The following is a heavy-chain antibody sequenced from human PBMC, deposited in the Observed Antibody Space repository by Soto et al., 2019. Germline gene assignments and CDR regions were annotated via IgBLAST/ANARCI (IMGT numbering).Heavy chain of an antibody. V-gene: IGHV3-23*01. CDR1: GFTFSSYA. Sequence: EVQLLESGGGLVQPGGSLRLSCAASGFTFSSYAMSWVRQAPGKGLEWVSAISGSGGSTYYADSVKGRFTISRDNSKNTLYLQMNSLRAEDTAVYYCATPSYCGGDCYSQKFYFDYWGQGTLGTVSS. CDR2: ISGSGGST. J-gene: IGHJ4*02. D-gene: IGHD2-21*02. CDR3: ATPSYCGGDCYSQKFYFDY.